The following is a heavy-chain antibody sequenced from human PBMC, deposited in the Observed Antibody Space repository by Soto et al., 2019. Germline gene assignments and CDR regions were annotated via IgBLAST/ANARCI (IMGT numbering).Heavy chain of an antibody. V-gene: IGHV4-39*01. CDR2: IYYSGGT. J-gene: IGHJ4*02. D-gene: IGHD3-16*01. Sequence: QLQLQESGPGLVKPSETLSLTCTVSGGSISSSSYYWGWIRQPPGKGLEWIGTIYYSGGTYYNPSIKRRVTTSVDTSKNQFSLKLSSVTAADTAVYYCARLSLLGGGRYYFDYWGQGTLVTVSS. CDR3: ARLSLLGGGRYYFDY. CDR1: GGSISSSSYY.